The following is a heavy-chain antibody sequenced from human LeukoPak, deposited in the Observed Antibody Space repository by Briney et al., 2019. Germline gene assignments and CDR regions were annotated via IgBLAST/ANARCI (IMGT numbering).Heavy chain of an antibody. CDR1: GFSFYNAW. D-gene: IGHD3-22*01. CDR3: ATDFYDST. Sequence: GGSLRLSCATSGFSFYNAWMNWVRQAPGKGLEWVGRIRSNSDGETIDYAAPVKGRFTLSRDDSKDTLYLQMNSLQTEDTAVYYCATDFYDSTWGQGTLVTVSS. CDR2: IRSNSDGETI. J-gene: IGHJ5*02. V-gene: IGHV3-15*07.